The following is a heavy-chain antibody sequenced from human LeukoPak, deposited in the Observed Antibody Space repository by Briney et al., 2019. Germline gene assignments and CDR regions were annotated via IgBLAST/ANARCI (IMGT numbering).Heavy chain of an antibody. Sequence: SETLSLTCTVSGYSISSGYYWGWIRQPPGKGLEWIGSIYHSGSTYYNPSLKSRVTISVDTSKNQFSLKLSSVTAADTAVYYCARAGLGDYYYYGMDVWGQGTTVTVSS. J-gene: IGHJ6*02. V-gene: IGHV4-38-2*02. CDR1: GYSISSGYY. D-gene: IGHD3-16*01. CDR3: ARAGLGDYYYYGMDV. CDR2: IYHSGST.